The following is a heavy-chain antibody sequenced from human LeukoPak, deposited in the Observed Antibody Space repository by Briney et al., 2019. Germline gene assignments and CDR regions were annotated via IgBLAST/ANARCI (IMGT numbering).Heavy chain of an antibody. V-gene: IGHV1-2*02. D-gene: IGHD4-17*01. Sequence: ASVKVSCKASGYTFTGYYMHWVRQAPGQGLEWMGWINPNGGGTNYAQKFQGRVTMTRDTSISTAYMELSRLRSDDTAVYYCARDEGDYDAFDIWGQGTMVTVSS. CDR2: INPNGGGT. CDR3: ARDEGDYDAFDI. CDR1: GYTFTGYY. J-gene: IGHJ3*02.